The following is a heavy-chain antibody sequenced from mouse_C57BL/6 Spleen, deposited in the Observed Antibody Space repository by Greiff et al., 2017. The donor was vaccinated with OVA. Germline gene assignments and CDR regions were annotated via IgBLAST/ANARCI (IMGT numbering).Heavy chain of an antibody. V-gene: IGHV1-74*01. D-gene: IGHD1-1*01. Sequence: QVQLKQPGAELVKPGASVKVSCKASGYTFTSYWMHWVKQRPGQGLEWIGRIHPSDSDTNYNQKFKGKATLTVDKSSSTAYMQLSSLTSEDSAVYYCAMGNYYGSSYGYWGQGTTLTVSS. CDR1: GYTFTSYW. CDR3: AMGNYYGSSYGY. J-gene: IGHJ2*01. CDR2: IHPSDSDT.